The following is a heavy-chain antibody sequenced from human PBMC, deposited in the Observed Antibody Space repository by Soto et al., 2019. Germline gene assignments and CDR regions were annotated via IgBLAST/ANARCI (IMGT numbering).Heavy chain of an antibody. J-gene: IGHJ4*02. CDR3: ARDRNFALDY. CDR1: GFTFSSYE. CDR2: ISTSGNNI. V-gene: IGHV3-48*03. Sequence: PGGSLRLSCAASGFTFSSYEMNWVRQAPGKGLEWVSSISTSGNNIHYADSVKGRFTISRDNAKNSLYLQMNSLRAEDTAVYYCARDRNFALDYWGQGTLVTVSS. D-gene: IGHD3-9*01.